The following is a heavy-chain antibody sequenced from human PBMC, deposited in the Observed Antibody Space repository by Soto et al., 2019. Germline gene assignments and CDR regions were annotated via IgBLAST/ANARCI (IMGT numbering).Heavy chain of an antibody. CDR3: ARRGYFPSSGYVGD. Sequence: GSGKVSYKSSGYPFTSYGIAFVRLAPGQGLEWMGWISAQNSKTTYARKFQGRATLTTDTSTNTAYLELRSLRTDDTAIYYCARRGYFPSSGYVGDWGQGTRVTVSS. CDR1: GYPFTSYG. V-gene: IGHV1-18*04. CDR2: ISAQNSKT. J-gene: IGHJ4*02. D-gene: IGHD3-22*01.